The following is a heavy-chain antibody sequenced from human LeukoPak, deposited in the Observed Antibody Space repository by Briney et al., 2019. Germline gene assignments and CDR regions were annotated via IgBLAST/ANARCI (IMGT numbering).Heavy chain of an antibody. CDR2: INPNSGGT. CDR3: AKSPPVGYCSGGSCYSPLDFDY. D-gene: IGHD2-15*01. J-gene: IGHJ4*02. CDR1: GYTFTGYY. V-gene: IGHV1-2*02. Sequence: GASVKVSCKASGYTFTGYYMHWVRQAPGQGLEWMGWINPNSGGTNYAQKLQGRVTMTTDTSTSTAYMELRSLRSDDTAVYYCAKSPPVGYCSGGSCYSPLDFDYWGQGTLVTVSS.